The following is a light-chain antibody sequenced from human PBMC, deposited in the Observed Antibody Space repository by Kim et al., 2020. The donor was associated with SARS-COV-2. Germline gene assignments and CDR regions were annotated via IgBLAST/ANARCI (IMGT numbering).Light chain of an antibody. V-gene: IGKV1-39*01. CDR2: GAS. J-gene: IGKJ1*01. CDR1: QTVGSH. Sequence: DIQMTQSPLSLSASVGDTVTITCRASQTVGSHLNWFQHKPGKVPKLLIFGASNLQRGAPSRFSASGSGTDFTLTISSLQPEDFVTYYCEKTYRIPTFGPGTKVDIK. CDR3: EKTYRIPT.